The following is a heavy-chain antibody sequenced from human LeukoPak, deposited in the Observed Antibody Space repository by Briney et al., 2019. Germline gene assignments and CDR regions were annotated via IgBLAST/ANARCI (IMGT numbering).Heavy chain of an antibody. J-gene: IGHJ4*02. CDR3: ARAFHYGDYVGYFDY. CDR2: ISAYNGNT. V-gene: IGHV1-18*01. Sequence: GASVKVSCKASGGTFSSYAISWVRQAPGQGLEWMGWISAYNGNTNYAQKLQGRVTMTTDTSTSTAYMELRSLRSDDTAVYYCARAFHYGDYVGYFDYWGQGTLVTVSP. CDR1: GGTFSSYA. D-gene: IGHD4-17*01.